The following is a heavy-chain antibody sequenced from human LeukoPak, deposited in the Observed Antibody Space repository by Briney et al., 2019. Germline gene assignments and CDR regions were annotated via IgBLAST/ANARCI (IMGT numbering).Heavy chain of an antibody. CDR3: AIDYCGGSTCYKWIESFQQ. Sequence: SETLSLSCTVSGGSITSHYLSWSRLSAGKGLKGIGRVYTSGNTNYNPSTKCRVTMSLDTSKNHFSLQLSSVTAADTGIYYCAIDYCGGSTCYKWIESFQQWGQGTLVTVFS. CDR1: GGSITSHY. D-gene: IGHD2-15*01. V-gene: IGHV4-4*07. J-gene: IGHJ1*01. CDR2: VYTSGNT.